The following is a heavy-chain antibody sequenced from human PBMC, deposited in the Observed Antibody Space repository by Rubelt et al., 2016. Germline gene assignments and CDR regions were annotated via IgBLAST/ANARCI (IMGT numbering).Heavy chain of an antibody. CDR2: TSSTGGST. Sequence: VQLVESGGGVVQPGRSLRLSCAVSGFTFRNYAMHWVRQAQGKGLEWVSGTSSTGGSTSYADSVKGRFTISRDNSKNTLYLQRNSLRAEDTAVYYCARDRNYYDSSGFSNFDYWGQGTLVTVSS. CDR1: GFTFRNYA. V-gene: IGHV3-23*04. CDR3: ARDRNYYDSSGFSNFDY. D-gene: IGHD3-22*01. J-gene: IGHJ4*02.